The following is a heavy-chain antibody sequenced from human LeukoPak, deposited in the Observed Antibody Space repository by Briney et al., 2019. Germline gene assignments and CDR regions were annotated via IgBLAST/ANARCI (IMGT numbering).Heavy chain of an antibody. CDR3: ARDVSPGWQQPANY. J-gene: IGHJ4*02. V-gene: IGHV1-18*01. Sequence: ASVKVSCKASGYTFTSYGISWVRQAPGQGLEWMGWISAYNGNTNYAQKLQGRVTMTTDTSTSTAYMELRSLRSDDTAVYYCARDVSPGWQQPANYWGQGTLVTVSS. CDR2: ISAYNGNT. D-gene: IGHD6-13*01. CDR1: GYTFTSYG.